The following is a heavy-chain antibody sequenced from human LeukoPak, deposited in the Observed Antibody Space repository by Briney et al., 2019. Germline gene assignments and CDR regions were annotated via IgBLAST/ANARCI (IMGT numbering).Heavy chain of an antibody. J-gene: IGHJ4*02. V-gene: IGHV3-7*01. CDR1: GFTFSSYW. CDR2: IKQDGSEN. CDR3: ATEDYYDSSGYYFDY. D-gene: IGHD3-22*01. Sequence: GGSLRLSXAASGFTFSSYWMSWVRQAPGKGLEWGANIKQDGSENYYVDPVKGRFTISRDNAKNSLYLQMNSLRAEDTAVYYCATEDYYDSSGYYFDYWGQGTLVTVSS.